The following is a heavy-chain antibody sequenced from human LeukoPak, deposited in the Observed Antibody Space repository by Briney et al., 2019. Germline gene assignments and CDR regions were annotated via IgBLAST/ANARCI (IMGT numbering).Heavy chain of an antibody. J-gene: IGHJ4*02. CDR2: IYYSGST. CDR1: SGSISSGGYH. D-gene: IGHD3-3*01. V-gene: IGHV4-31*03. Sequence: PSETLSLTCTVSSGSISSGGYHWSWIRQHPGKGLEWIGYIYYSGSTYYNLSLKSRVTISVDTSKNQFSLKLSSVTAADTAVYYCARAGGFFSPFGYWGQGTLVTVSS. CDR3: ARAGGFFSPFGY.